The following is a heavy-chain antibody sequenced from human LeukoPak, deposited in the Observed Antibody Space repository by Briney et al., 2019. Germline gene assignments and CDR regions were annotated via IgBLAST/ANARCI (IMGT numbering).Heavy chain of an antibody. CDR1: GYTFTGYY. Sequence: ASVKVSCKASGYTFTGYYIHWVRQAPGQGLEWMGWINPNSGNTNYAQRFRGGVTMTRDTSISTAYMELSRLRSADTAVYYCAREADNWNYVRRGPPFDYWGQGTLVTVSS. J-gene: IGHJ4*02. D-gene: IGHD1-7*01. CDR2: INPNSGNT. CDR3: AREADNWNYVRRGPPFDY. V-gene: IGHV1-2*02.